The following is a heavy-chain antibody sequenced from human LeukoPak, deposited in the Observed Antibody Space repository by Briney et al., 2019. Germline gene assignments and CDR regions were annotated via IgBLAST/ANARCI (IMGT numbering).Heavy chain of an antibody. CDR1: GYTFTNYY. CDR3: ARGIVEMATRNYYYMDV. V-gene: IGHV1-2*02. D-gene: IGHD5-24*01. CDR2: INPNSGGT. Sequence: ASVKVSCKASGYTFTNYYMHWVRQAPGQGLEWMGWINPNSGGTNYAQKFQGRVTMTRDTSISTAYMELSRLRSDDTAVYYCARGIVEMATRNYYYMDVWGKGTTVTISS. J-gene: IGHJ6*03.